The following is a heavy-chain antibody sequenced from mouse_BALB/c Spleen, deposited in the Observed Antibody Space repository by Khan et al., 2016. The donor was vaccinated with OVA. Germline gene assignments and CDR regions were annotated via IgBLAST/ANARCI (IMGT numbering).Heavy chain of an antibody. D-gene: IGHD2-10*01. CDR2: ISYSGST. Sequence: EVQLQESGPSLVKPSQTLSLTCSVTGDSITSGYWNWIRKFPGNKLEYMGSISYSGSTYYNPSLKSRISITRDTSKNQHYLQLNSMTTEDSATYYCAGTAYYGNYYFDYWGQGTTLTVSS. CDR3: AGTAYYGNYYFDY. CDR1: GDSITSGY. V-gene: IGHV3-8*02. J-gene: IGHJ2*01.